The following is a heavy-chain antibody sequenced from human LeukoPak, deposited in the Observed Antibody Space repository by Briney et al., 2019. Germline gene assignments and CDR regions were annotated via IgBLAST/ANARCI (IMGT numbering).Heavy chain of an antibody. CDR3: ARDRTPHHNWDDAVGLRF. J-gene: IGHJ1*01. CDR1: GFTFSNFA. Sequence: GGSLRLSCVVSGFTFSNFAMTWVRQTPEMGLEWVATIDGYSGRTWYADSVGGRFTISRDTSKNTLYLQMSSLRVEDTAVYYCARDRTPHHNWDDAVGLRFWGQGTLVTVSS. CDR2: IDGYSGRT. V-gene: IGHV3-23*01. D-gene: IGHD1-20*01.